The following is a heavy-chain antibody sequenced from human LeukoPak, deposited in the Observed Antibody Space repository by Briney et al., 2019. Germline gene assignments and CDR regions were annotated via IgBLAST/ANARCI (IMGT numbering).Heavy chain of an antibody. CDR3: ARGENPIWFDP. V-gene: IGHV4-59*11. CDR2: IYYSGST. Sequence: PSETLSLTCTVSGGSISSHYWSWIRQPPGKGLEWIGYIYYSGSTNYNPSLKSRVTISVDTSKNQFSLKLSSVTAADTAVYYCARGENPIWFDPWGQGTLVTVSS. CDR1: GGSISSHY. J-gene: IGHJ5*02. D-gene: IGHD3-16*01.